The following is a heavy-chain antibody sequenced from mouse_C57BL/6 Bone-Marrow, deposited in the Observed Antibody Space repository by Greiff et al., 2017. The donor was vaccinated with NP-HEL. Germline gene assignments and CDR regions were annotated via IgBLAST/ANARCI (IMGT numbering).Heavy chain of an antibody. CDR3: ARRKDGTVVASRYWYFDV. CDR1: GFNIKNTY. J-gene: IGHJ1*03. V-gene: IGHV14-3*01. CDR2: IDPANGNT. Sequence: EVQLQQSVAELVRPGASVKLSCTASGFNIKNTYMHWVKQRPEQGLEWIGRIDPANGNTKYAPKFQGKATITADTSSNTAYLQLSSLTSEDTAIYYCARRKDGTVVASRYWYFDVWGTGTTVTVSS. D-gene: IGHD1-1*01.